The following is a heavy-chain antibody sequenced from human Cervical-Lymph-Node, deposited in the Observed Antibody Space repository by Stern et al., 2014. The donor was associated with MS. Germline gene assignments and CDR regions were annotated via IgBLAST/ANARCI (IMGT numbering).Heavy chain of an antibody. CDR3: ARTPLAGKPNNWLDT. J-gene: IGHJ5*02. Sequence: VQLVESGGGLVKPGGSLRLSCSASGFSVTDYYMNWIRQAPGKGLEWVSYIGSGGPSGCFLGRGTTNIHYAESVKGRFTISRDNTKNSFFLQMDSLRVEDTAVYFCARTPLAGKPNNWLDTWGQGTLVVVSS. CDR2: IGSGGPSGCFLGRGTTNI. V-gene: IGHV3-11*01. CDR1: GFSVTDYY. D-gene: IGHD6-19*01.